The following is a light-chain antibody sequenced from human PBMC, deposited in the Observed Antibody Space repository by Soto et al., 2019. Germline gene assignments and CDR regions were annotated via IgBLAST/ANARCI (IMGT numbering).Light chain of an antibody. CDR3: QQYGRSLLT. CDR2: GAT. V-gene: IGKV3-20*01. J-gene: IGKJ4*01. Sequence: EIVLTQSPGTLSLSPGERATLSCRASQSVSSTYLTWYQQKPGQAPRLLMYGATTRATGIADRFSGSGSGTDFTLTISRLEPEDFAVYYCQQYGRSLLTFGGGTKVDIK. CDR1: QSVSSTY.